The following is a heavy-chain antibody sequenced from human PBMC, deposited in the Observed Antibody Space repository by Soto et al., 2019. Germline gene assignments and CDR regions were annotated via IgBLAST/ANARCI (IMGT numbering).Heavy chain of an antibody. CDR2: IIPIFGTA. CDR1: GGTFSSYA. V-gene: IGHV1-69*06. CDR3: ASGGITMVRGAPPFPMDV. D-gene: IGHD3-10*01. J-gene: IGHJ6*02. Sequence: QVQLVQSGAEVKKPGSSVKVSCKASGGTFSSYAISWVRQAPGQGLEWMGGIIPIFGTANYAQKFQGRVTMTADKSTGTAYMELSSLRADDTAVYYWASGGITMVRGAPPFPMDVWGQGTTVTVSS.